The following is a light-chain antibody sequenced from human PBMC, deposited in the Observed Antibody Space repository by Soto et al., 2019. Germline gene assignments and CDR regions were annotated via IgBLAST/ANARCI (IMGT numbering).Light chain of an antibody. CDR3: VLYMGSGIWV. CDR1: SGSVSTSYY. J-gene: IGLJ3*02. CDR2: STN. Sequence: QAVVTQEPSFSVSPGGTVTLTCGLSSGSVSTSYYPSWYQQTPGQAPRTLIYSTNTSSSGVPDRFSGSILRNKAALTITGAQADDESDYYCVLYMGSGIWVFGGGTQLTVL. V-gene: IGLV8-61*01.